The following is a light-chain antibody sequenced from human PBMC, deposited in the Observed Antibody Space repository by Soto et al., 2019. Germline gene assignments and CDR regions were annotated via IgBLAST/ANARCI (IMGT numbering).Light chain of an antibody. J-gene: IGKJ1*01. CDR3: QQYNTYSWT. CDR1: QSISNR. CDR2: KVS. V-gene: IGKV1-5*03. Sequence: DIQMTQFPSTLSASVGDRVTITCRASQSISNRLAWFQQKSGEAPKILIHKVSSLESGVPSRFRGSGSGTEFTLTISSLKPDDFATYYCQQYNTYSWTFGQGTKVDIK.